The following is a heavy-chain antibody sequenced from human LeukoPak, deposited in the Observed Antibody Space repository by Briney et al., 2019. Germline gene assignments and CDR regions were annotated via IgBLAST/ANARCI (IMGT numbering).Heavy chain of an antibody. CDR1: GGTFSSYA. Sequence: ASVKVSCKASGGTFSSYAISWVRQAPGQGLEWMGGIIPIFGTANYAQKFQGRVTITADESTSTAYMELSSLRSEDTAVYYCASVVHDYSNYYYYMDVWGKGTTVTVSS. D-gene: IGHD4-11*01. J-gene: IGHJ6*03. CDR3: ASVVHDYSNYYYYMDV. V-gene: IGHV1-69*01. CDR2: IIPIFGTA.